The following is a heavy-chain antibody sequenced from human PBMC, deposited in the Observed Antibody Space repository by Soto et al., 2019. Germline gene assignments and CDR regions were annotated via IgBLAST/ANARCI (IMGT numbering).Heavy chain of an antibody. CDR1: VLPFFRYS. V-gene: IGHV3-48*02. CDR3: ARVGGYCSSTSCYYGMDV. CDR2: ISSSSSTI. Sequence: GCIRLSCSSSVLPFFRYSMDWVRTDPGKGLEWASYISSSSSTIYYADSLKGRFTISRDNAKNSLYLQMNSLRDEDTAVYYCARVGGYCSSTSCYYGMDVWGQGTTVNVS. J-gene: IGHJ6*02. D-gene: IGHD2-2*01.